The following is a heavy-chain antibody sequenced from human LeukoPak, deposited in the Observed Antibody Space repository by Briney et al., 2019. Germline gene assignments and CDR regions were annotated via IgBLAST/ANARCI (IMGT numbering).Heavy chain of an antibody. J-gene: IGHJ4*02. Sequence: PETLSLTCAVYGGSFSVYYWSCIPHPPGKGLEWIGEINHSGSTNYNPSLKSRVTISVDTSKNQFSLKLSSVTAADTSVYYCERGARRVRQIDYCGRGTLVTVS. D-gene: IGHD6-19*01. CDR3: ERGARRVRQIDY. CDR1: GGSFSVYY. CDR2: INHSGST. V-gene: IGHV4-34*01.